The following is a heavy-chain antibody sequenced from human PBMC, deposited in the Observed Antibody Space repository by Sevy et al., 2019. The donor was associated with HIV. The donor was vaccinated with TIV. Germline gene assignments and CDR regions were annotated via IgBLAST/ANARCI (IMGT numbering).Heavy chain of an antibody. CDR3: AGGDTTMITDLDY. J-gene: IGHJ4*02. V-gene: IGHV3-23*01. Sequence: GGSLRLSCAASGLTLTTTGMSWVRQAPGKGLEWVAGVTSDGTTYYADSVRDRFTVYRDNSKNTLYPQLNSLRADDTAVFYCAGGDTTMITDLDYWGQGTLVTVSS. CDR1: GLTLTTTG. D-gene: IGHD3-16*01. CDR2: VTSDGTT.